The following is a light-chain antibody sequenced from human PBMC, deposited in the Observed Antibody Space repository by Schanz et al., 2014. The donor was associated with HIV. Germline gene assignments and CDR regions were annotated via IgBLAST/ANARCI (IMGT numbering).Light chain of an antibody. J-gene: IGLJ1*01. Sequence: QSVLTQPPSVSAAPGQKVTISCSGSSSNIGNNYVSWYQQFPGTAPKLLIYDNYQRPSGVPDRFSGSKSGTSATLGITGLQTGDEADYYCGTWDSRMSVGFVFGSGTKLTVL. CDR2: DNY. CDR1: SSNIGNNY. CDR3: GTWDSRMSVGFV. V-gene: IGLV1-51*01.